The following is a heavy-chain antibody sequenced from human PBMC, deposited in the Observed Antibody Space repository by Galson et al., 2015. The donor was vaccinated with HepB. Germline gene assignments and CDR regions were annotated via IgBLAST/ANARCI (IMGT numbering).Heavy chain of an antibody. D-gene: IGHD2-2*01. CDR1: GFTFGDHA. CDR2: IWYDGSNK. CDR3: ARGRTSYYD. Sequence: SLRLSCAASGFTFGDHAMHWVRQAPGKGLEWVAVIWYDGSNKYYADPVKGRFSISRDNSKNTLYLQLDSLRAEDTAVYYCARGRTSYYDWGQGILVTVSS. V-gene: IGHV3-33*01. J-gene: IGHJ4*02.